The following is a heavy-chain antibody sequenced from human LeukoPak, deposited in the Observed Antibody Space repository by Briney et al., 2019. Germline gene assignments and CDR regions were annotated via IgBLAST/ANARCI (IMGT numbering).Heavy chain of an antibody. J-gene: IGHJ6*02. CDR3: ARDRQDFYYGMDV. Sequence: ASVKVSCKASGYTFTTYYIHWMRQAPGQGLEWMGVINPGDGTTTYAQKFQGRVTMTRDTSTSTVYMELSSLGSEDTAVYFCARDRQDFYYGMDVWGQGTTVTLSS. CDR1: GYTFTTYY. V-gene: IGHV1-46*01. CDR2: INPGDGTT.